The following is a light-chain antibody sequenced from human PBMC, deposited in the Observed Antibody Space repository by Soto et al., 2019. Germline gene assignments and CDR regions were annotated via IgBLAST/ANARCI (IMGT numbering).Light chain of an antibody. J-gene: IGKJ1*01. CDR3: QQYYSPPLT. CDR1: QSHLFASNNQNY. V-gene: IGKV4-1*01. Sequence: DIVMTQSPDSLALSLGERATITCKSSQSHLFASNNQNYVAWYQQKPGQPPKLLIYWTSTRESGVPDRFSGSGSGTDFSLTISSLQAEDVATYYCQQYYSPPLTFGQGTKVDIK. CDR2: WTS.